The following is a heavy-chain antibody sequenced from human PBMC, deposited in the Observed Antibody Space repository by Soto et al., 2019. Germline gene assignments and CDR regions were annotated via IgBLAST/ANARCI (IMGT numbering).Heavy chain of an antibody. CDR3: ARDRSKGSYFDY. V-gene: IGHV3-33*01. D-gene: IGHD3-10*01. CDR1: GFTFNTYG. Sequence: QMQLVESGGGVVQPGRSLRLSCAASGFTFNTYGMHWVRQAPGKGLEWVAIIWYDESNKYYADSVKGRFTISRDNSKNTLDLQMNSRRAADTAVDYCARDRSKGSYFDYWGQGTLVTVSS. J-gene: IGHJ4*02. CDR2: IWYDESNK.